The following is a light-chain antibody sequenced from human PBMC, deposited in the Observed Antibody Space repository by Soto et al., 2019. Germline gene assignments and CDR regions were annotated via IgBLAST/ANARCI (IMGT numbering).Light chain of an antibody. CDR2: AAS. V-gene: IGKV1-39*01. CDR1: QSISSY. Sequence: DIQMTQSPSSLSASVGDRVTITCRARQSISSYLNWYQQKPGKAPKLLIYAASSFQSGVPSRFSGSGSGTDFTLTICSLQPVDLATYYCQQSYSTPTFGRLTQLEIK. J-gene: IGKJ2*01. CDR3: QQSYSTPT.